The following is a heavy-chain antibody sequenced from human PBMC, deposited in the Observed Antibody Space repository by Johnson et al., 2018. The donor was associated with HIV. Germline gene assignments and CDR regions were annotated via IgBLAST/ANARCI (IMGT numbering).Heavy chain of an antibody. Sequence: EQLVESGGGVVQPGGSLRVSCAASGFTVSSNYMSWVRQAPGKGLEWVSVIYSGGSTYYADSVKGRYTISRDNSKNTLYLQMNSLRADDTAVYYCARAYSYGAFDIWGQGTRVTVSS. CDR2: IYSGGST. CDR1: GFTVSSNY. V-gene: IGHV3-66*01. D-gene: IGHD5-18*01. J-gene: IGHJ3*02. CDR3: ARAYSYGAFDI.